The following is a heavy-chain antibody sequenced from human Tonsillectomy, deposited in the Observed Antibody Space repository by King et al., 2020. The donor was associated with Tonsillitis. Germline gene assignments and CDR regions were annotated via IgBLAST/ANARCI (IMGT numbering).Heavy chain of an antibody. J-gene: IGHJ3*02. CDR3: ARDLEYYYGSGSRSDAFDI. CDR2: ISAYNGNT. CDR1: GYTFTSYG. V-gene: IGHV1-18*01. D-gene: IGHD3-10*01. Sequence: QLVQSGAEVKKPGASVKVSCKASGYTFTSYGISCVRQAPGQGLEWMGWISAYNGNTNYAQKLQGRVTMTTDTSTSTAYMELRSLRSDDTAVYYCARDLEYYYGSGSRSDAFDIWGQGTMVTVSS.